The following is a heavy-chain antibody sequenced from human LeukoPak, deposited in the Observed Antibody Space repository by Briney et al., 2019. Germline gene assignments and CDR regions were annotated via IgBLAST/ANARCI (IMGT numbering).Heavy chain of an antibody. J-gene: IGHJ4*02. CDR2: ISSSSGHI. CDR3: ARDPGTVADPYFDY. CDR1: GFTFSSYN. V-gene: IGHV3-21*01. Sequence: GGSLRLSCAASGFTFSSYNMNWVRQPAGKGLEWVASISSSSGHIHYADSVKGRFTISRDNANNSLYLQMNSLRDEDTAVYYCARDPGTVADPYFDYWGQGSLVTVSS. D-gene: IGHD6-19*01.